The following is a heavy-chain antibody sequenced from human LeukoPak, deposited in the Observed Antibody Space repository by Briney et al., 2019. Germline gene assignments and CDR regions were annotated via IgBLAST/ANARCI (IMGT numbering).Heavy chain of an antibody. V-gene: IGHV1-2*06. D-gene: IGHD3-22*01. Sequence: ASVKVSCKASGYTFTGYYMHWVRQAPGQGLEWMGRINPNSGGTNYAQKFQGRVTMTRDTSISTAYMELSRLRSDDTAVYYCARRYNYYDSSGHYSNFDYWGQGTLVTVSS. CDR3: ARRYNYYDSSGHYSNFDY. CDR2: INPNSGGT. CDR1: GYTFTGYY. J-gene: IGHJ4*02.